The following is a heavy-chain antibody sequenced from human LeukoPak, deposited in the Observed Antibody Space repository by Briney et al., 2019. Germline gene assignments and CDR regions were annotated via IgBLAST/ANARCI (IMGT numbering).Heavy chain of an antibody. J-gene: IGHJ5*02. CDR1: GGSISSSSYY. CDR2: IYYSGST. CDR3: ARGGSQFGELRFRRRNWFDP. D-gene: IGHD3-10*01. V-gene: IGHV4-39*01. Sequence: SETLSLTCTVSGGSISSSSYYWGWIRQPPGKGLEWIGIIYYSGSTYSNPSLKSRVTISVDTSKNQFSLKLSSVTAADTAVYYCARGGSQFGELRFRRRNWFDPWGQGTLVTVSS.